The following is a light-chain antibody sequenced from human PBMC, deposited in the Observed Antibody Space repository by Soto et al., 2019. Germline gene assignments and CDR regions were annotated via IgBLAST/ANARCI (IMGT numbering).Light chain of an antibody. J-gene: IGKJ1*01. CDR1: QSISTS. V-gene: IGKV1-5*03. CDR3: QQYNGYPT. CDR2: KAS. Sequence: DIQVTQSPSTLSASVGDRVTITCRASQSISTSLAWYQQKPGKAPKLLIYKASILESGVPSRFSGSGSGADFTLTISSLQPDDFATYYCQQYNGYPTFGQGTKVDIK.